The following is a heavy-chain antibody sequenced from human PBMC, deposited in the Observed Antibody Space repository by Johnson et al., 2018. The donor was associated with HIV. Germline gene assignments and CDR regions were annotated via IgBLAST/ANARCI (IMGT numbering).Heavy chain of an antibody. CDR2: IYSGGSK. Sequence: VQLVESGGGVVRPGGSLRLSCAASGFTFDDYGMSWVRQAPGKGMEWVSGIYSGGSKYYADSVKGRFTISRDNSKNTLYLQMTSLRAEDTAVYYCAKATGGYWGDDFDIWGQGTMVTVSS. CDR1: GFTFDDYG. J-gene: IGHJ3*02. CDR3: AKATGGYWGDDFDI. V-gene: IGHV3-66*01. D-gene: IGHD2-8*02.